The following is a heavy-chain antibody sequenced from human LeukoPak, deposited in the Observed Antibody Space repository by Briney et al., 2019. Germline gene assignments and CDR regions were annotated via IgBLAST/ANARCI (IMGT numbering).Heavy chain of an antibody. CDR3: ARGLVVPAAIGNYFDY. D-gene: IGHD2-2*02. Sequence: GGSLRLSCAASGFTFDDYGMSWVRQAPGKGLEWVSGINWNGGSTGYADSLKGRFTISRDNAKNSLYLQMNSLRAEDTALYYCARGLVVPAAIGNYFDYWGQGTLVTVSS. V-gene: IGHV3-20*04. CDR1: GFTFDDYG. J-gene: IGHJ4*02. CDR2: INWNGGST.